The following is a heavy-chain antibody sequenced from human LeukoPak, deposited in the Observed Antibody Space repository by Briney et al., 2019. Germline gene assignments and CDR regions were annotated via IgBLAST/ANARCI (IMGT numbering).Heavy chain of an antibody. Sequence: GGSLKLSCAASGFTFNSYAMTWVRQAPGKGLEWVSVINRSGGTTYYADPVKGLFIISRDNSKNTLYQQSNIPRAEETAVYYCAKGGYGQWLGFYVFDIWGQGTMVTVSS. CDR1: GFTFNSYA. CDR2: INRSGGTT. J-gene: IGHJ3*02. D-gene: IGHD6-19*01. V-gene: IGHV3-23*01. CDR3: AKGGYGQWLGFYVFDI.